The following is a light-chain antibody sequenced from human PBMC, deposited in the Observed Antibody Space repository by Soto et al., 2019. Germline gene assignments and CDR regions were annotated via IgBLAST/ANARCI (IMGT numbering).Light chain of an antibody. CDR2: HVT. J-gene: IGLJ1*01. CDR1: RSDVGSYNS. Sequence: QSALTQPASVSGSPGQSITISCTGTRSDVGSYNSVSWHQQHPGQAPKLMIYHVTNRASGIPDRFSASKSGNTASLTISGLQAGDEADCYCSSYTSSSTYVFGTGTKLTVL. CDR3: SSYTSSSTYV. V-gene: IGLV2-14*01.